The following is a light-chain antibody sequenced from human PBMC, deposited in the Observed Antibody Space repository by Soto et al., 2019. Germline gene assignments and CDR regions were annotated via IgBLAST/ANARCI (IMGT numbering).Light chain of an antibody. J-gene: IGKJ1*01. CDR1: QSISKY. CDR3: LQHDNFPWT. CDR2: AAS. V-gene: IGKV1-17*01. Sequence: DIQMTQSPSSLSASVGDRVTITCRASQSISKYVNWYQHKPGKAPTVLIHAASSLQSGVPSRFSGSGSGTEFTLTISSLQPEDFETYYCLQHDNFPWTFGQGTKVDIK.